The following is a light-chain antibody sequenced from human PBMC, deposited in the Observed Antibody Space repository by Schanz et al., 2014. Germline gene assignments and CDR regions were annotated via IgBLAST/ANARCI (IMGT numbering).Light chain of an antibody. CDR1: ESVTSSY. J-gene: IGKJ1*01. CDR2: GAS. Sequence: EIVLTQSPGTLSLSPGERATLSCRASESVTSSYLAWYQQKPGQAPRLLIYGASSRANGIPDRFSGSGSGTDFTLTISRLEPEDFAVYYCQQRRDWPQTFGQGTKVEI. V-gene: IGKV3D-20*02. CDR3: QQRRDWPQT.